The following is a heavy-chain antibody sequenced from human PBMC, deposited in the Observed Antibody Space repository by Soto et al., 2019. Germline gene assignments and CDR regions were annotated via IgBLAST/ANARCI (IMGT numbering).Heavy chain of an antibody. J-gene: IGHJ6*02. CDR2: MNPNSGNT. D-gene: IGHD3-10*01. V-gene: IGHV1-8*01. CDR3: ARGSSGIWGYYYYGMDV. CDR1: GYTFTSYD. Sequence: ASVKVSCKASGYTFTSYDINWVRQATGQGLEWMGWMNPNSGNTGYAQKFQGRVTMTRNTSISTAYMELSSLRSEDTAVYYCARGSSGIWGYYYYGMDVWGQGTTVTV.